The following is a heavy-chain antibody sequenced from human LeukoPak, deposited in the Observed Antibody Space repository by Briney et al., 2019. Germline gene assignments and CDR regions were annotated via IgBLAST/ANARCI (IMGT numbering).Heavy chain of an antibody. Sequence: GGSLRLSCAASGFTFSRYCMTWVRQAPGKGLEWVAEIIQDGSATYYIGSVRGRFTISRDNAKNSLYLQMNSLRAEDTAVYYCARFRGGWYNDIWGQGTMVTVSS. J-gene: IGHJ3*02. D-gene: IGHD6-19*01. CDR2: IIQDGSAT. CDR3: ARFRGGWYNDI. V-gene: IGHV3-7*01. CDR1: GFTFSRYC.